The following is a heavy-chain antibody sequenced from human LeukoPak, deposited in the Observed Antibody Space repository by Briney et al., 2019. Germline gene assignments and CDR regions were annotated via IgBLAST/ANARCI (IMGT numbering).Heavy chain of an antibody. D-gene: IGHD1-26*01. CDR1: GGSISSGGYS. V-gene: IGHV4-30-2*01. CDR2: IYHSGST. Sequence: SQTLSLTCAVSGGSISSGGYSWSWIRQPPGKGLEWIGYIYHSGSTYYNPSLKSRVTILVDRSKNQFSLKLSSVTAADTAVYYCARVPIVGATVWFDPWGQGTLVTVSS. CDR3: ARVPIVGATVWFDP. J-gene: IGHJ5*02.